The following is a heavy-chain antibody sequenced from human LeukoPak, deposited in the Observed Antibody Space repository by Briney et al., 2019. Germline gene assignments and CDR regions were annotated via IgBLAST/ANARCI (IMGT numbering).Heavy chain of an antibody. CDR1: GFTFDTYW. D-gene: IGHD3-22*01. CDR2: IKQDGSEV. J-gene: IGHJ6*02. V-gene: IGHV3-7*02. CDR3: ARGGSSDYYYSYGMDV. Sequence: GGSLRLSCAASGFTFDTYWMSWVRQAPGRGLEGVANIKQDGSEVYYVDSVKGRFTISRDNAKNSLYLQMNSLRAEDTALYYCARGGSSDYYYSYGMDVWGQGTTVTVSS.